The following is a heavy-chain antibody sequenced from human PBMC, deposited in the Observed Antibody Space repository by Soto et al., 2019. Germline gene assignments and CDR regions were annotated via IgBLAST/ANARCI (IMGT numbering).Heavy chain of an antibody. CDR1: GYTFTSYG. Sequence: QVQLVQSGAEVKKPGASVKVSCKASGYTFTSYGISWVRQAPGQGLEWMGWISAYNGNTNYAQTLQGRVTMTTDTSTSTAYMELRSLRSDDTAVYYCARRRGVTTHPSYYGMDVWGQGTTVTVSS. V-gene: IGHV1-18*01. D-gene: IGHD4-17*01. CDR2: ISAYNGNT. J-gene: IGHJ6*02. CDR3: ARRRGVTTHPSYYGMDV.